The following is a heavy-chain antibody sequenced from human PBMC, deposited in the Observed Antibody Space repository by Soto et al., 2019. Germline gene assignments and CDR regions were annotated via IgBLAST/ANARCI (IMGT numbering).Heavy chain of an antibody. CDR3: ARRYFDWYLYRDYGMDV. D-gene: IGHD3-9*01. V-gene: IGHV2-5*02. J-gene: IGHJ6*02. CDR1: GFSLSTSGVG. CDR2: IYWDDDK. Sequence: SGPTLVNPTQTLTLTCTFSGFSLSTSGVGVGWIRQPPGKALEWLALIYWDDDKRYSPSLKSRLTITKDTSKNQVVLTMTNMDPVDTATYYCARRYFDWYLYRDYGMDVWGQGTTVTVSS.